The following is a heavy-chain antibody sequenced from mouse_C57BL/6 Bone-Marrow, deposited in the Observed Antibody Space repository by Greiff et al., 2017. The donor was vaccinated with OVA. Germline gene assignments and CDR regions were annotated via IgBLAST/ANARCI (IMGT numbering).Heavy chain of an antibody. CDR1: GYTFTSYW. CDR2: IYPGSGST. J-gene: IGHJ4*01. V-gene: IGHV1-55*01. CDR3: AKGGMDY. Sequence: QVHVKQPGAELVKPGASVKMSCKASGYTFTSYWITWVKQRPGQGLEWIGDIYPGSGSTNYNEKFKSKATLTVATSSSTAYMQLSSLTSEDSAVYYCAKGGMDYWGQGTSVTVSS.